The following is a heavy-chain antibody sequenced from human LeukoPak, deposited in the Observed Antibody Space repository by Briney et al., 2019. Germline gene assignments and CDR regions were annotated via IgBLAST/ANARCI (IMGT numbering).Heavy chain of an antibody. CDR2: IRYDVSNK. D-gene: IGHD3-10*01. V-gene: IGHV3-30*02. CDR3: AKVSHYYGSGTPDYYYMDV. CDR1: RFTFCSYS. Sequence: GGSLRLSCAASRFTFCSYSVHWVRPALGKGGGWGALIRYDVSNKYYADSVKGRFTISRDNSKNTLYLQMNSMRAEDTAVYYCAKVSHYYGSGTPDYYYMDVWGKGTTVTISS. J-gene: IGHJ6*03.